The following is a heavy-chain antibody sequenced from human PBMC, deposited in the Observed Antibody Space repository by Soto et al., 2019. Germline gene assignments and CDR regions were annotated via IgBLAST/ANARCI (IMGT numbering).Heavy chain of an antibody. CDR3: AKDYGNFWDPLDY. CDR1: GFTFSRYA. V-gene: IGHV3-23*01. CDR2: ITGSGDNR. Sequence: EVQLLESGGGLVQPGGSLRLSCAASGFTFSRYAMSWVRQAPGKGLEWVSGITGSGDNRYYADSVKGRFTISRDNSKNTLNLQMNSLRVEDTALFYCAKDYGNFWDPLDYWGQGTLVTVSS. J-gene: IGHJ4*02. D-gene: IGHD4-17*01.